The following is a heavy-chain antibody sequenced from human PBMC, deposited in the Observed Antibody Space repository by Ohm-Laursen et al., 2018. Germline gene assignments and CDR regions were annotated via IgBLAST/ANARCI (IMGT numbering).Heavy chain of an antibody. D-gene: IGHD3-16*01. CDR2: IYSGGDM. Sequence: GSLRLSCSASGFTFSNYAMSWVRLAPGKGLEWVSLIYSGGDMFYADSVKGRFTISRDKSKNTLYLQMNSLRVEDTAMYFCARDVPGIVASRGGGWGQGTLVTVSS. CDR1: GFTFSNYA. J-gene: IGHJ4*02. V-gene: IGHV3-23*03. CDR3: ARDVPGIVASRGGG.